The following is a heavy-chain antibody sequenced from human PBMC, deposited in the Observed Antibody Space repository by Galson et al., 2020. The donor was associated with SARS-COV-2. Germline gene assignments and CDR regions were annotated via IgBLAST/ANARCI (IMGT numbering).Heavy chain of an antibody. D-gene: IGHD3-9*01. V-gene: IGHV1-2*06. Sequence: ASVKVSCKASGYTFTAYFMHWVRQAPGQGLEWMGRINPNSGGTDYAQKFQGRVTMSRDTSISTAYMELSSLRSDDTALYYCALLRYFDWVPPTSWVDPWGQGTLVTGSS. CDR1: GYTFTAYF. CDR2: INPNSGGT. CDR3: ALLRYFDWVPPTSWVDP. J-gene: IGHJ5*02.